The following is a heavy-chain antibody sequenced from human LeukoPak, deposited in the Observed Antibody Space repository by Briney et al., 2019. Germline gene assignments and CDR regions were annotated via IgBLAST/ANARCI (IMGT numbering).Heavy chain of an antibody. J-gene: IGHJ4*02. CDR1: GGSISSYY. CDR3: AGARYSSGIDY. D-gene: IGHD6-19*01. V-gene: IGHV4-59*08. Sequence: SETLSLTCTVSGGSISSYYWSWIRQPPGKGLEWIGYIYYSGSTNYNPSLKSRVTISVDTSKNQFSLKLSSVTAADTAVYYCAGARYSSGIDYWGQGTLVTVSS. CDR2: IYYSGST.